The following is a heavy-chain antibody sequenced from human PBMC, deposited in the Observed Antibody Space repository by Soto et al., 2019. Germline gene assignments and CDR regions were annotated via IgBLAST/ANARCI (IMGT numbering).Heavy chain of an antibody. CDR2: IYSGGST. CDR1: GFTVSSNY. D-gene: IGHD5-12*01. Sequence: EVQLVESGGGLVQPGGSLRLSCAASGFTVSSNYMSWVRQAPGKGLEWVSVIYSGGSTYYADSVKGRFTISRHNSKNTRYLQMNCLTAVDTAVYYCAGSRGGGYCGYVVWYFDLWGRGTLVTVSS. J-gene: IGHJ2*01. CDR3: AGSRGGGYCGYVVWYFDL. V-gene: IGHV3-53*04.